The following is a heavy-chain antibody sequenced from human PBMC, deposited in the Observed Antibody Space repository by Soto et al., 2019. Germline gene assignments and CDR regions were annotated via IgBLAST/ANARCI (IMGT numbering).Heavy chain of an antibody. D-gene: IGHD3-22*01. V-gene: IGHV1-3*01. Sequence: ASVKVSCKVSGYTFTSYAMHWVRQAPGQRLEWMGWINAGNGNTKYSQKFQGRVTITRDTSASTAYMELSSLRSEDTAVYYCARGGRITMIVVVITGAFDIWGQGTMVTVSS. J-gene: IGHJ3*02. CDR3: ARGGRITMIVVVITGAFDI. CDR1: GYTFTSYA. CDR2: INAGNGNT.